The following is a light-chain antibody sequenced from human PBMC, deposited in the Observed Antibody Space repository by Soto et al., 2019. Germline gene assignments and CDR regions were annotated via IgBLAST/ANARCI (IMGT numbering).Light chain of an antibody. CDR2: KVS. CDR1: QSLVYSDGNTY. Sequence: DVVMTQSPLSLPVTLGQPASISCRSSQSLVYSDGNTYLNWFQQRPDQSPRRLIYKVSNRDSGGPDRFSGSGSGTDFTLKISRVEAEDVGVYYCMHGTHWPPIFGQGTKLEIK. J-gene: IGKJ2*01. V-gene: IGKV2-30*01. CDR3: MHGTHWPPI.